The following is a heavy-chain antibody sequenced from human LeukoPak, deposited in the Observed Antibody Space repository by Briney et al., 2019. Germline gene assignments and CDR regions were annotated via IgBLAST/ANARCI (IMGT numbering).Heavy chain of an antibody. J-gene: IGHJ4*02. D-gene: IGHD6-13*01. V-gene: IGHV3-48*03. CDR1: GFTFSSYE. CDR3: ATLRGLRGSSSPFPFDY. Sequence: PGGSLRLSCAASGFTFSSYEMNWVRQAPGKGLEWVSYISSSGSTIYYADSVKGRFTISRDNSKNTLYLQMNSLRAEDTAVYYCATLRGLRGSSSPFPFDYWGQGTLVTVSS. CDR2: ISSSGSTI.